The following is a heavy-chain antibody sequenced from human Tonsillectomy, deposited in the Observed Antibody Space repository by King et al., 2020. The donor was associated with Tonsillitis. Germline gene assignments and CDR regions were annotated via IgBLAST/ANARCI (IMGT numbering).Heavy chain of an antibody. CDR1: GFTFSSYA. D-gene: IGHD6-19*01. CDR2: ISGSGGST. CDR3: AKSGAGAGTPGHALDS. J-gene: IGHJ3*02. Sequence: VPLVESGGGLVQPGGSLRLSCAASGFTFSSYAMSWVRQAPGQGLEWVSAISGSGGSTYYADSVKGRFTISRDNSKNTLYLQMNSLRAEDTAVYYCAKSGAGAGTPGHALDSGGQGTMVTVS. V-gene: IGHV3-23*04.